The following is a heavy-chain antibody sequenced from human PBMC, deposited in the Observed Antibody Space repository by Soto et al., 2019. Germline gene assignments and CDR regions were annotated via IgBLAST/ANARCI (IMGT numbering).Heavy chain of an antibody. CDR2: INHSGST. Sequence: PSETLSLTCAVYGGSFSGYYWSWIRQPPGKGLEWIGEINHSGSTNYNPSLKSRVTISVDTSKNQFSLKLSSVTAADTAVYYCARGPYSGYVLCYYYYYMDVWGKGTTVTVSS. CDR3: ARGPYSGYVLCYYYYYMDV. CDR1: GGSFSGYY. D-gene: IGHD5-12*01. J-gene: IGHJ6*03. V-gene: IGHV4-34*01.